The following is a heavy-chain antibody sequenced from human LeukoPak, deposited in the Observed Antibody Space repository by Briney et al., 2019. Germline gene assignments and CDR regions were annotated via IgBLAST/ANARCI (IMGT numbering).Heavy chain of an antibody. CDR3: ARHGGWDFAL. CDR2: INGDGSST. D-gene: IGHD3-10*01. V-gene: IGHV3-74*01. J-gene: IGHJ2*01. Sequence: GGSLRLSCAASGFTFSSHWMHWVRQAPGKGLVWVSGINGDGSSTSYADSVKGRFTISRDNAKNTLYLEMNSQRAEDTAVYYCARHGGWDFALWGPGTLVTVSS. CDR1: GFTFSSHW.